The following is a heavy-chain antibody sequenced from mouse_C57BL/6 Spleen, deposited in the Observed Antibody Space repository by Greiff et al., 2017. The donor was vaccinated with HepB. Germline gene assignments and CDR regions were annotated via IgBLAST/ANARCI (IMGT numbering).Heavy chain of an antibody. V-gene: IGHV1-74*01. J-gene: IGHJ3*01. CDR2: IHPSDSDT. CDR1: GYTFTSYW. D-gene: IGHD2-4*01. Sequence: QVQLQQPGAELVKPGASVKVSCKASGYTFTSYWMHWVKQRPGQGLEWIGRIHPSDSDTNYNQKFKGKATLTVDKSSSTAYMQLSSLTSEDSAVYYCAIRGYYDYDGEAWFAYWGQGTLVTVSA. CDR3: AIRGYYDYDGEAWFAY.